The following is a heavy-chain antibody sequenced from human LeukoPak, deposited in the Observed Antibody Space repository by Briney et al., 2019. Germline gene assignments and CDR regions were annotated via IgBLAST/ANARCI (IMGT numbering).Heavy chain of an antibody. CDR2: LRYDGSNK. V-gene: IGHV3-30*02. CDR1: GFPFRKHC. D-gene: IGHD4-11*01. J-gene: IGHJ4*02. Sequence: GALRLSRGGSGFPFRKHCMPLVRPAPGQGLGWGAFLRYDGSNKYYADSVKGRFTISRDNSKNTLYLQMNSLRAEDTAVYYCAKFHDYSNYRPRRDDYWGQGTLVTVSS. CDR3: AKFHDYSNYRPRRDDY.